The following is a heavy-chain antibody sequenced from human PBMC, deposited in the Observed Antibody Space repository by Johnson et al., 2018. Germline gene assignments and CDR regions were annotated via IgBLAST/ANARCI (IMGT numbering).Heavy chain of an antibody. CDR1: GFTFSSYG. J-gene: IGHJ6*03. D-gene: IGHD3-16*01. Sequence: QVQLGESGGGVVQPGRSLRLCCAASGFTFSSYGMHWVRQAPGKGLEWVAVILSGGSTYYADSVQGRFTISRDNSKNPLYLQLTPLWAEATALYYCAGETSRSPGGYYMDVWGQGTTVTVSS. CDR2: ILSGGST. V-gene: IGHV3-NL1*01. CDR3: AGETSRSPGGYYMDV.